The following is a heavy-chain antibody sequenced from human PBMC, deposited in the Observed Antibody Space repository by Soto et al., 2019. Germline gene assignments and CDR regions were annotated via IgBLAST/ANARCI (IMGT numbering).Heavy chain of an antibody. J-gene: IGHJ4*02. CDR2: TYYRSKWYN. Sequence: SQTLSLTCAISGDSVSSNSAAWNWIRQSPSRGLEWLGRTYYRSKWYNDYAVSVKSRITINPDTSKNQFSLQLNSVTPEDTAVYYCARGKGYCSSTSCYGAFDYWGRGTLVTVSS. D-gene: IGHD2-2*01. CDR1: GDSVSSNSAA. V-gene: IGHV6-1*01. CDR3: ARGKGYCSSTSCYGAFDY.